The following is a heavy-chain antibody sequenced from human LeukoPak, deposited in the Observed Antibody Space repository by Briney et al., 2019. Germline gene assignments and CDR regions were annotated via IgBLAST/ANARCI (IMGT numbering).Heavy chain of an antibody. CDR3: ARALLDFWSGYYRYYFDY. J-gene: IGHJ4*02. Sequence: GASVKVSCKASGYTLTSYGISWVRQAPGQGLESMGWISAYNGNTNYAQKLQGRVTMTTDTSTSTAYMELRSLRSDDTAVYYCARALLDFWSGYYRYYFDYWGQGTLVTVSS. D-gene: IGHD3-3*01. CDR2: ISAYNGNT. CDR1: GYTLTSYG. V-gene: IGHV1-18*01.